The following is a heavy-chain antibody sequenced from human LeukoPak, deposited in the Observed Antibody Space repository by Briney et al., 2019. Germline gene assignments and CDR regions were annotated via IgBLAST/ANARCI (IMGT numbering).Heavy chain of an antibody. CDR1: GFTFSSYA. CDR3: AKLASYSSSWAPDYFDY. V-gene: IGHV3-23*01. J-gene: IGHJ4*02. D-gene: IGHD6-13*01. CDR2: ISGSGGST. Sequence: GGSLRLSCAASGFTFSSYAMSWVRQAPGKGLEWVSAISGSGGSTYYADSVKGRFTISRDNSKNTLYLQMNSLRAKDTAVYYCAKLASYSSSWAPDYFDYWGQGTLVTVSS.